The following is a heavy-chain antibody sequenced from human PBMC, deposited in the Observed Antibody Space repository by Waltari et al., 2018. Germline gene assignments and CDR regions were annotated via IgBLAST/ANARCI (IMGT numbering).Heavy chain of an antibody. CDR1: GGTFSSYA. Sequence: QVQLVQSGAEVKKPGSSVKVSCKASGGTFSSYAISWVRQAPGQGLEWMGRIIPIFDTANYEQKCQGRVTMTADKSTSTAYMELSSLRSEDTAVYYCARDRGWELLPNAVDIWGQGTMVTVSS. V-gene: IGHV1-69*08. J-gene: IGHJ3*02. D-gene: IGHD1-26*01. CDR2: IIPIFDTA. CDR3: ARDRGWELLPNAVDI.